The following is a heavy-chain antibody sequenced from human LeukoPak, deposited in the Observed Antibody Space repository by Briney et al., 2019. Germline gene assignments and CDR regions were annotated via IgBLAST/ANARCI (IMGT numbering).Heavy chain of an antibody. CDR2: INTDGSTT. J-gene: IGHJ4*02. D-gene: IGHD6-13*01. V-gene: IGHV3-74*01. CDR3: ARVAGGTTFDY. CDR1: GXRFSGYW. Sequence: GGSLRLSCAASGXRFSGYWMHWVRQAPGKGLVWVSRINTDGSTTGYADSVKGRFTISRDTAKSTLYLQMNSLRAEDTAVYYCARVAGGTTFDYWGQGALVTVSS.